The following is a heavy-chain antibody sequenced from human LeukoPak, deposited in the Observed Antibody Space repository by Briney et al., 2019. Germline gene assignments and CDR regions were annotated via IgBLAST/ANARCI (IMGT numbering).Heavy chain of an antibody. Sequence: ASVKVSCKASGYTFTSYYMHWVRQAPGQGLEWMGIINPSGGSTSYAQKFQGRVTMTRDMSTSTVYMELSSLRSEDTAVYYCVRGPYGASISKWFDPWGQGTQVIVSP. CDR2: INPSGGST. CDR3: VRGPYGASISKWFDP. V-gene: IGHV1-46*01. D-gene: IGHD4/OR15-4a*01. CDR1: GYTFTSYY. J-gene: IGHJ5*02.